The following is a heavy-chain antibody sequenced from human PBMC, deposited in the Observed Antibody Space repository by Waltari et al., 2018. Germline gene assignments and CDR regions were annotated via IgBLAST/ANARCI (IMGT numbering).Heavy chain of an antibody. Sequence: QVQLVQSGAEVKKPGSSVKVSCKASGGTFSSYAISWVRQAPGPGLGWMGGIIPIFGTANYAQKFQGRVTITADKSTSTAYMELSSLRSEDTAVYYCARDLGAGVLGASIAARRGQIWGQGTLVTVSS. CDR1: GGTFSSYA. CDR3: ARDLGAGVLGASIAARRGQI. D-gene: IGHD6-6*01. V-gene: IGHV1-69*14. J-gene: IGHJ4*02. CDR2: IIPIFGTA.